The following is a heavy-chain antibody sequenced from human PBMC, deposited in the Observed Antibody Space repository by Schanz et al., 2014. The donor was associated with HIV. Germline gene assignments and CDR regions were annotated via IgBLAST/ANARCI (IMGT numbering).Heavy chain of an antibody. J-gene: IGHJ6*02. CDR2: IWYDGSNK. Sequence: VQLLESGGGLVQPGGSLRLSCAASRFTFSSFAMGWVRQAPGKGLEWVAVIWYDGSNKYYADSVKGRFTISRDNSKNTLYLQMNSLRAEDTAVYYCARGSGPYYYYYGMDVWGQGTTVTVSS. D-gene: IGHD3-10*01. V-gene: IGHV3-33*08. CDR3: ARGSGPYYYYYGMDV. CDR1: RFTFSSFA.